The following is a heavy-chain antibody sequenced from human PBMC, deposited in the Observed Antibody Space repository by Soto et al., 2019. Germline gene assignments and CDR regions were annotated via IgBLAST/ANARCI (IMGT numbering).Heavy chain of an antibody. CDR2: MHYTGFS. CDR1: GDSVTSHY. J-gene: IGHJ4*02. Sequence: PSETLSLTCSFSGDSVTSHYLTWIRQSPEKGLEWIGYMHYTGFSHYNPSLKSRLTISVDTSKNQFSLKLSSVTAADTAVYYCATGRYYYGSGSYYNVDWGQGTLVTVSS. V-gene: IGHV4-59*02. CDR3: ATGRYYYGSGSYYNVD. D-gene: IGHD3-10*01.